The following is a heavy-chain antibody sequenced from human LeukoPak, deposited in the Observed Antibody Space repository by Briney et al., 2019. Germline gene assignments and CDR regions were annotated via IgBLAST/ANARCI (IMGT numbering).Heavy chain of an antibody. CDR2: ISAYNGNT. Sequence: ASVKVSCKASGYTFTSYGISWVRQAPGQGLEWMGWISAYNGNTSYAQKLQGRVTMTTDTSTSTAYMELRSLRSDDTAVYYCARDSSGWSTNWFDPWGQGTLVTASS. J-gene: IGHJ5*02. D-gene: IGHD6-19*01. V-gene: IGHV1-18*01. CDR3: ARDSSGWSTNWFDP. CDR1: GYTFTSYG.